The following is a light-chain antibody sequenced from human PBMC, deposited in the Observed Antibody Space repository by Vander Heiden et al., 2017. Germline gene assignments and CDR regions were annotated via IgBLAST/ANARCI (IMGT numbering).Light chain of an antibody. CDR1: QGIRND. Sequence: AIQMTQSPSSLSASVGDRVTITCRASQGIRNDLGWYQQKPGKAPKLLIYAASSLQSRVRSRYSGSGSGRDFTLTMRSLQPEDFATYYCREEDNYPVTLGQGTKVEIK. J-gene: IGKJ1*01. CDR3: REEDNYPVT. V-gene: IGKV1-6*01. CDR2: AAS.